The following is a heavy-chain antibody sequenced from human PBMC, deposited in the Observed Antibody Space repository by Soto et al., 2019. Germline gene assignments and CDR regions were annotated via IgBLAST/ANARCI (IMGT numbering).Heavy chain of an antibody. Sequence: GASVKVSCKASGYTFTSYGISWVRQAPGQGLEWMGWISAYNGNTNYAQKLQGRVTMTTDISTSTAYMELRSLRSDDTAVYYCARESREYDFWSGYHAYNWFDPWGQGTLVTVSS. J-gene: IGHJ5*02. CDR2: ISAYNGNT. D-gene: IGHD3-3*01. CDR1: GYTFTSYG. V-gene: IGHV1-18*04. CDR3: ARESREYDFWSGYHAYNWFDP.